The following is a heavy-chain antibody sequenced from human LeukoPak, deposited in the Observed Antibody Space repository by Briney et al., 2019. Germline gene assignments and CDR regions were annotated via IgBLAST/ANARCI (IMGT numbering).Heavy chain of an antibody. CDR2: ISGSGGST. J-gene: IGHJ3*02. Sequence: GGSLRLSCAASGFTFSSYAMSWVRQAPGKGLEWVSAISGSGGSTYYADSVKGRFTISRDNSKNTLYLQMNSLRAEDTAVYYCAKGFVVVPAATLDAFISGAKGQWSPSLQ. CDR3: AKGFVVVPAATLDAFIS. D-gene: IGHD2-2*01. CDR1: GFTFSSYA. V-gene: IGHV3-23*01.